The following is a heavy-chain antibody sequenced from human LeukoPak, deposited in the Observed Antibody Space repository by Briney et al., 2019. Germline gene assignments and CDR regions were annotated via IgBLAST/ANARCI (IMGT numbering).Heavy chain of an antibody. D-gene: IGHD3-9*01. CDR2: IYYSGST. V-gene: IGHV4-31*03. J-gene: IGHJ3*02. CDR1: GGSISSGGYY. Sequence: SQTLSLTCPVSGGSISSGGYYWSWIRQHPGKGLEWIGYIYYSGSTYYNPSLTSRVTISVDTSKNQFSLELSSVTAADTAVYYCARLRYDILTGYLDAFDIWGQGTMVSVSS. CDR3: ARLRYDILTGYLDAFDI.